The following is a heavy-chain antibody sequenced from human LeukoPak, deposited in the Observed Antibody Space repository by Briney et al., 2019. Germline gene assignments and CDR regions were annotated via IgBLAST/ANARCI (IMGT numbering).Heavy chain of an antibody. CDR2: MNPNSGNT. V-gene: IGHV1-8*01. Sequence: ASVKVSCKASGYTFTSYDINWVRQATGQGLEWMGWMNPNSGNTGYAQKFQGRVTMTRNTSISTAHMELSSLRSEDTAVYYCARVEYYYDSSGYYHYYYGMDVWGQGTTVTVSS. CDR1: GYTFTSYD. CDR3: ARVEYYYDSSGYYHYYYGMDV. J-gene: IGHJ6*02. D-gene: IGHD3-22*01.